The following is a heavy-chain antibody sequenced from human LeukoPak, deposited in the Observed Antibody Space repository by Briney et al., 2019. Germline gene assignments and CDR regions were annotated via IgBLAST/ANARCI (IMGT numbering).Heavy chain of an antibody. D-gene: IGHD4-17*01. J-gene: IGHJ6*02. Sequence: PGGSLRLSCAASGFTFSSYAMTWVRQTPGKGMEWVSIISGSGGDTYYADSVKGRSTISRDNSKNILYLQMDSLRAGDTAVYYCAKDKRYGDFLFGMDVWGQGTTVTVSS. V-gene: IGHV3-23*01. CDR2: ISGSGGDT. CDR1: GFTFSSYA. CDR3: AKDKRYGDFLFGMDV.